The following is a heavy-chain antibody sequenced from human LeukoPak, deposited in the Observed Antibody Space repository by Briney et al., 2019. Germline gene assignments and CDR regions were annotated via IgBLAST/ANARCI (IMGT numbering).Heavy chain of an antibody. V-gene: IGHV1-18*01. CDR3: VSSDIGNDY. CDR2: ISAYNGNT. J-gene: IGHJ4*02. CDR1: GYTFTSYG. Sequence: VASVKVSCKASGYTFTSYGISWVRQAPGQGLEWMGWISAYNGNTNYAQRLQGRVTMTTDTSTSTAYMELRSLRSDDTAVYYCVSSDIGNDYWGQGTLVTVSS. D-gene: IGHD3-9*01.